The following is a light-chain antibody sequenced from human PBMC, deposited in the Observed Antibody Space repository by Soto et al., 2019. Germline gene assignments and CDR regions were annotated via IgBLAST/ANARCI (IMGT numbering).Light chain of an antibody. CDR3: QQYYSFTWT. Sequence: DIQMTQSPSPLSASVGDRVTITCRASQSISSWLAWYQQKPGKAPKLLIFDASSLEGGVPSRFSGSGSGTDFTLTISSLQSDDFATYYCQQYYSFTWTFGQGTKVEIK. V-gene: IGKV1-5*01. J-gene: IGKJ1*01. CDR1: QSISSW. CDR2: DAS.